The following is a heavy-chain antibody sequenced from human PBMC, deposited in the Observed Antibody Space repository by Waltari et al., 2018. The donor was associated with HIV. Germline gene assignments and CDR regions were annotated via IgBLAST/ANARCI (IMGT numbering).Heavy chain of an antibody. CDR2: IYYSGST. CDR1: GGSISSSSYY. CDR3: ARPYGDYGYFQH. J-gene: IGHJ1*01. V-gene: IGHV4-39*01. Sequence: QLQLQESGPGLVKPSETLSLTCTVSGGSISSSSYYWGWIRQPPGKGLEWIGSIYYSGSTYYNPSLKSRVTRSVDTSKNQFSLKLSSVTAADTAVYYCARPYGDYGYFQHWGQGTLVTVSS. D-gene: IGHD4-17*01.